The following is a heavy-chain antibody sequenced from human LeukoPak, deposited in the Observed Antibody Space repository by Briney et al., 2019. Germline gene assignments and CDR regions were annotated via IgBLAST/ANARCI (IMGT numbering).Heavy chain of an antibody. V-gene: IGHV4-34*01. J-gene: IGHJ5*02. CDR3: ARGRQVAGTRWFDP. CDR1: GGSISSYY. Sequence: SETLSLTCTVSGGSISSYYWSWIRQPPGKGLEWIGEINHSGSTNYNPSLKSRVTISVDTSKNQFSLKLSSVTAADTAVYYCARGRQVAGTRWFDPWGQGTLVTVSS. CDR2: INHSGST. D-gene: IGHD6-19*01.